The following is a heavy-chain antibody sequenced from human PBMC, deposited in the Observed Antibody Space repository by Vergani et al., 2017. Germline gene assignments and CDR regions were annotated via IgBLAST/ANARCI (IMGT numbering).Heavy chain of an antibody. CDR3: AXGPVTTTLSYYYYYAMDV. D-gene: IGHD4-17*01. V-gene: IGHV3-21*01. J-gene: IGHJ6*02. Sequence: EVQLVESGGGLVKPGGSLRLSCAASGFTFSSYNMNWVRQAPGKGLEWASSISSGSSYIYYADSVKGRFTISRDNAKNSLYLQMNSLRAEDTAVFYCAXGPVTTTLSYYYYYAMDVWGQGTTVTVSS. CDR2: ISSGSSYI. CDR1: GFTFSSYN.